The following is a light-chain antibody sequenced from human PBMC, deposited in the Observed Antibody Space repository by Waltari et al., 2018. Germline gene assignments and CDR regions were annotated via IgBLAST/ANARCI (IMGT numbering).Light chain of an antibody. V-gene: IGKV6D-21*02. CDR3: HQIASLPRT. CDR2: YAS. Sequence: EIVLTQSPDFQSVTPEEKVTITCRASQSIGSRLHWYQQKPNQSPKLLIKYASQSISGVPSRFRGSGSGTDFTLTIKSLEAEDAAVYYCHQIASLPRTFGPGTKVEIK. CDR1: QSIGSR. J-gene: IGKJ1*01.